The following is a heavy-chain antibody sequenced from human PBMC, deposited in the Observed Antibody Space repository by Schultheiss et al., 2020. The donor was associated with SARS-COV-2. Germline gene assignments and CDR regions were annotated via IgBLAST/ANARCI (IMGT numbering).Heavy chain of an antibody. Sequence: SETLSLTCAVSGYSISSGYYWGWIRQPPGKGLEWIGSIYHSGSTYYNPSLKSRVTISVDTSKNQFSLKLSSVTAADTAVYYCARVWQLVADYWGQGTLVTVSS. V-gene: IGHV4-38-2*01. CDR3: ARVWQLVADY. CDR1: GYSISSGYY. CDR2: IYHSGST. J-gene: IGHJ4*02. D-gene: IGHD6-6*01.